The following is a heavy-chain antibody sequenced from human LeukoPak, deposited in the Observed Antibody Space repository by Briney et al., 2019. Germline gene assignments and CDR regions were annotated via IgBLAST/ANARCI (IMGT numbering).Heavy chain of an antibody. CDR2: INSDGSST. J-gene: IGHJ4*02. V-gene: IGHV3-74*01. Sequence: GGSLRLSCAASGFTFSSYWMHWVRQAPGKGLVWVSRINSDGSSTSYADSVKGRFTISRDNAKNTLYLQMSSLRAEDTAVYYCAREGDDYGDYELSNWGQGTLVTVSS. CDR1: GFTFSSYW. D-gene: IGHD4-17*01. CDR3: AREGDDYGDYELSN.